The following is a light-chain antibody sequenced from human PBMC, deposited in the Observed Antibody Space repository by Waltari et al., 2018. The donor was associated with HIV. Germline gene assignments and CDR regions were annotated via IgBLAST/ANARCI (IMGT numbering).Light chain of an antibody. CDR1: SGSVSTTYD. CDR2: NTN. J-gene: IGLJ1*01. Sequence: QTVVTQETSFSVSPGGPVTLTCGLTSGSVSTTYDPIWYQQTPGQTPRTLIYNTNIRSSGVPDRFSGSILGNKAALTITGAQADDESHYYCALYMGSGIYAFGTGTEVTVL. CDR3: ALYMGSGIYA. V-gene: IGLV8-61*01.